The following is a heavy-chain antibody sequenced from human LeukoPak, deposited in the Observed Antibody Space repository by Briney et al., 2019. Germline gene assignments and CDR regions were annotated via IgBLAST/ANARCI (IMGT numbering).Heavy chain of an antibody. D-gene: IGHD2-21*02. CDR2: MSGSGGGK. Sequence: GGSLRLSCAASGFTFSSNGMSWGRQPPGKGLGWVSAMSGSGGGKYYVHSVKGRFTISRDNSKNTLYLQMNRLRAQDTAVYYCASGGYCGGDCYPGSINNDAFDIWGQGTMVTVSS. V-gene: IGHV3-23*01. CDR3: ASGGYCGGDCYPGSINNDAFDI. J-gene: IGHJ3*02. CDR1: GFTFSSNG.